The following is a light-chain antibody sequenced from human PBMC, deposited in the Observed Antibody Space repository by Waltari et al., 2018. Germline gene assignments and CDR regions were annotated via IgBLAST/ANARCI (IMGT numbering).Light chain of an antibody. CDR3: QQRSKWPRT. Sequence: EIVLTQSPATLSVSPGERATLSCRASQSISGDLAWYQHKRGLPPRLLIYDASNRATGIPARFSGSGSGTDFTLTISNLEPEDFAIYFCQQRSKWPRTFGQGTKVEIK. CDR2: DAS. V-gene: IGKV3-11*01. CDR1: QSISGD. J-gene: IGKJ1*01.